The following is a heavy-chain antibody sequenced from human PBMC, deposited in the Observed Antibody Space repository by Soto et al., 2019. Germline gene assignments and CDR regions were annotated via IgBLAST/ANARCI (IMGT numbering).Heavy chain of an antibody. D-gene: IGHD2-15*01. CDR2: IIPIFGTA. CDR3: ARCRLDCSGGSCYSTEFDY. V-gene: IGHV1-69*06. CDR1: GGTFSSYA. Sequence: SVKVSCKASGGTFSSYAISWVRQAPGQGLEWMGGIIPIFGTANYAQKFQGRVTITADKSTSTAYMELSSLRSEDTAVYYCARCRLDCSGGSCYSTEFDYWGQGTLVTVSS. J-gene: IGHJ4*02.